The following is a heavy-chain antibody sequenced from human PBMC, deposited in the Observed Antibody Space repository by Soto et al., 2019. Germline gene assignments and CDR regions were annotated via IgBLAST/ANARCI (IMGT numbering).Heavy chain of an antibody. CDR3: ASYCSSTSCPPYYYGMDV. D-gene: IGHD2-2*01. Sequence: ASETLSLTCAVSGGSISSGGYSWSWIRQPPGKGLEWIGYIYHSGSTYYNPSLKSRVTISVDRSKNQFSLKLSSVTAADTAVYYCASYCSSTSCPPYYYGMDVWGQGTTVTVSS. V-gene: IGHV4-30-2*01. CDR1: GGSISSGGYS. J-gene: IGHJ6*02. CDR2: IYHSGST.